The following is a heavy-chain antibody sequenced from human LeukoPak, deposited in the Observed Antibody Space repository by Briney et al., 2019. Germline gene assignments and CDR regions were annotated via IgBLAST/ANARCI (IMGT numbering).Heavy chain of an antibody. J-gene: IGHJ4*02. Sequence: GGSLRLSCSASGFTFSSYAMHWVRQAPGKGLEYVSAISSNGGSTYYADSVKGRFTISRDNSKNTLYLQMSSLRAEDTAVYYCVNSAVFGRSRDGYNDHFDYWGQGTLVTVSS. CDR3: VNSAVFGRSRDGYNDHFDY. D-gene: IGHD5-24*01. V-gene: IGHV3-64D*06. CDR1: GFTFSSYA. CDR2: ISSNGGST.